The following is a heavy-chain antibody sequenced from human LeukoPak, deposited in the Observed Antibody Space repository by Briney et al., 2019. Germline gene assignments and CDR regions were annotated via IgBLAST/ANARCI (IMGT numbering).Heavy chain of an antibody. CDR2: INWSGGST. CDR1: GFAFDEYG. D-gene: IGHD2-2*01. J-gene: IGHJ4*02. V-gene: IGHV3-20*04. CDR3: ARAPITSPFYFDY. Sequence: TGGSLRLSCTASGFAFDEYGMSWVRQVPGKGLEWVSGINWSGGSTGYADPLRGRFTISRDNAKNSLYLQMDSLRAEDTALYYCARAPITSPFYFDYWGQGTLVTVSS.